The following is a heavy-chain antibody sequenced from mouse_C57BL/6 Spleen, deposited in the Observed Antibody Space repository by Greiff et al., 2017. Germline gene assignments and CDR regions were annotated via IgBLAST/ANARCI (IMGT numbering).Heavy chain of an antibody. J-gene: IGHJ4*01. CDR1: GFNIKDDY. D-gene: IGHD2-4*01. CDR2: IDPENGDT. Sequence: VQLQQSGAELVRPGASVKLSCTASGFNIKDDYMHWVKQRPEQGLEWIGWIDPENGDTEYASKFQGKATITADTSSNTAYLQLSSLTSEDTAVYYCTTGRLRWDYDAMDYWGQGTSVTVSS. V-gene: IGHV14-4*01. CDR3: TTGRLRWDYDAMDY.